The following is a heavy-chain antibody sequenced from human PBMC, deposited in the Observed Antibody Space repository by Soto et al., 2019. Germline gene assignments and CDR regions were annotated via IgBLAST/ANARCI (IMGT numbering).Heavy chain of an antibody. CDR2: IYYSGST. CDR3: ARVMHDYDPSGPIRFAY. CDR1: GGSISSGGYY. J-gene: IGHJ4*02. D-gene: IGHD3-16*01. Sequence: PSETLSLTCTVSGGSISSGGYYWSWIRQHPGKGLEWIGYIYYSGSTYYGPSLKSRVTISVDTSKNQFSLKLSSVTAADTAVYYCARVMHDYDPSGPIRFAYWGQGTLVPVSS. V-gene: IGHV4-31*03.